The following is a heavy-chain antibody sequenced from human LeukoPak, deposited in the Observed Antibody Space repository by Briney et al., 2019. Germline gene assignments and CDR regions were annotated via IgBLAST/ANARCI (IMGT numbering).Heavy chain of an antibody. CDR2: SGST. V-gene: IGHV4-38-2*02. D-gene: IGHD6-13*01. J-gene: IGHJ4*02. CDR3: ARATAGTPFDY. Sequence: SETLSLTCTVSGYSISSGYYWGWIRQPPGKGLEWIGSGSTYYNPSLKSRVTISVDTSKNQFSLKLSSVTAADTAVYYCARATAGTPFDYWGPGTLVTASS. CDR1: GYSISSGYY.